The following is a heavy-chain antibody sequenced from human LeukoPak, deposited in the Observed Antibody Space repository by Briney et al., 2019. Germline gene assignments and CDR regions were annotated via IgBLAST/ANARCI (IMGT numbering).Heavy chain of an antibody. V-gene: IGHV1-18*01. CDR2: ISAYNGNT. D-gene: IGHD3-22*01. CDR3: ARDTGWLQRSKAPPLLSDY. CDR1: GYTFTSYG. J-gene: IGHJ4*02. Sequence: ASVKVSCKASGYTFTSYGISWVRQAPGQGLEWMGWISAYNGNTNTTQKLQGRVRMTTDTYTTTDSLDLRSLRPNATATSYYARDTGWLQRSKAPPLLSDYWGQGTLVTVSS.